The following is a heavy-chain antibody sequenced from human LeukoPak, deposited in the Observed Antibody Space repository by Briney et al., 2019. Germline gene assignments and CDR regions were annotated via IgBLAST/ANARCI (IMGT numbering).Heavy chain of an antibody. V-gene: IGHV5-51*01. D-gene: IGHD5-18*01. Sequence: PGESLKISCKGSGYSFTSYWIGWVRPMPGKGLEWMGIIYPGDSDTRYSPSFQGPVTISADKSISTAYLQWSSLKASDTAMSYCARPPEKYSYGPFDYWGQGTLVTVSS. CDR3: ARPPEKYSYGPFDY. CDR1: GYSFTSYW. CDR2: IYPGDSDT. J-gene: IGHJ4*02.